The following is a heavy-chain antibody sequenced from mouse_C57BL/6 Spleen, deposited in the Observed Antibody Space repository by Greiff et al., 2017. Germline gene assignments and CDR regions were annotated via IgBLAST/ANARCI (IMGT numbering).Heavy chain of an antibody. CDR1: GFSLTSYG. Sequence: QVHVKQSGPGLVQPSQSLSITCTVSGFSLTSYGVHWVRQSPGKGLEWLGVIWSGGSTDYNAAFISRLSISKDNSKSQVFFKMNSLQADDTAIYYCAREEGFYYYGSKGYFDVWGTGTTVTVSS. V-gene: IGHV2-2*01. CDR2: IWSGGST. CDR3: AREEGFYYYGSKGYFDV. J-gene: IGHJ1*03. D-gene: IGHD1-1*01.